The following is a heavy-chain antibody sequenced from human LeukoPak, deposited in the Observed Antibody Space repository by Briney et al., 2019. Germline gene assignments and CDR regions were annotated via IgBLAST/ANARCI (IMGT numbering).Heavy chain of an antibody. Sequence: ASVKVSCKASGGTFSSYAISWVRQAPGQGLEWMGWISAYNGNTNYAQKLQGRVTMTTDTSTSTAYMELRSLRSDDTAVYYCARDLQLGNTAMPHDYWGQGTLVTVSS. CDR3: ARDLQLGNTAMPHDY. V-gene: IGHV1-18*01. CDR2: ISAYNGNT. J-gene: IGHJ4*02. CDR1: GGTFSSYA. D-gene: IGHD5-18*01.